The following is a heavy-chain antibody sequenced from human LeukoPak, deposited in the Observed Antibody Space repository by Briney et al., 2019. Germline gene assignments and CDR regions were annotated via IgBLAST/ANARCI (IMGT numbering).Heavy chain of an antibody. D-gene: IGHD6-13*01. CDR1: GYTFTGYY. CDR3: AIAAAGIIGYDAFDI. CDR2: IIPILGIA. V-gene: IGHV1-69*10. J-gene: IGHJ3*02. Sequence: ASVKVSCKASGYTFTGYYMRWVRQAPGQGLEWMGWIIPILGIANYAQKFQGSVTITADKSTSTAYMELSSLRSEDTAVYYCAIAAAGIIGYDAFDIWGQGTMVTVSS.